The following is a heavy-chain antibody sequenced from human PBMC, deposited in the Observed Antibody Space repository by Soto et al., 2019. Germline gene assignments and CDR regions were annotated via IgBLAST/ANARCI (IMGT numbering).Heavy chain of an antibody. Sequence: GGSLRLSCAASGFTFSSYSMNWVRQAPGKGLEWVSYIRSSSSTIYYADSVKGRFTISRDNAKNSLYLQMNSLRDEDTAVYYCARANYDILTGYQYYFDYWGQGTLVTVSS. CDR2: IRSSSSTI. D-gene: IGHD3-9*01. J-gene: IGHJ4*02. V-gene: IGHV3-48*02. CDR1: GFTFSSYS. CDR3: ARANYDILTGYQYYFDY.